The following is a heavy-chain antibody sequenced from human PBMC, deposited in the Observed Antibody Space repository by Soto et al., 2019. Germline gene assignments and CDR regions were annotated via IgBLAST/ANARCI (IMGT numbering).Heavy chain of an antibody. D-gene: IGHD3-3*01. CDR1: GFTFSSYS. CDR3: AREGDFYGMDV. CDR2: ISSSSSYI. Sequence: EVQLVESGGGLVKPGGSLRRSCAASGFTFSSYSMNWVRQAPGKGLEWVSSISSSSSYIYYADSVKGRFTISRDNAKNSLYRQMTSLRAEDTAVYYCAREGDFYGMDVWGQGTTVTVSS. J-gene: IGHJ6*02. V-gene: IGHV3-21*01.